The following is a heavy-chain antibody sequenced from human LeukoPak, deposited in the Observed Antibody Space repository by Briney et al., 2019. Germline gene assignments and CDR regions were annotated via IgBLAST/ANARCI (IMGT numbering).Heavy chain of an antibody. J-gene: IGHJ4*02. CDR2: ISGSGGST. CDR3: ASDYDILTGYHFAY. V-gene: IGHV3-23*01. Sequence: GGSLRLSCAASGFTFTNYDMSWVRQAPGKGLEWVSAISGSGGSTYYADSVEGRFTISRDNPKNTLYLQMNSLRAEDTAVYFCASDYDILTGYHFAYWGQGTLVTVSS. CDR1: GFTFTNYD. D-gene: IGHD3-9*01.